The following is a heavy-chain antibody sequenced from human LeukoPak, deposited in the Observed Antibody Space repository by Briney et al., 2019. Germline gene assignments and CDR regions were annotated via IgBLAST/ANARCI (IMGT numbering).Heavy chain of an antibody. CDR2: INHSGST. D-gene: IGHD3-22*01. J-gene: IGHJ4*02. Sequence: SETLSLTCAVYGGSFSGYYWSWIRQPPGKGLEWIGEINHSGSTNYNPSLKSRVTISVDTSKNQFSLKLSSVTAADTAVYYCASHYDSSGYDYWGQGTLVTVSS. CDR1: GGSFSGYY. V-gene: IGHV4-34*01. CDR3: ASHYDSSGYDY.